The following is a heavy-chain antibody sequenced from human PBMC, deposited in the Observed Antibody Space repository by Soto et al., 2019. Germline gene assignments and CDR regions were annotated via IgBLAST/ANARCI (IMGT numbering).Heavy chain of an antibody. Sequence: PGGSLRLSCEASGITFSSYGMHWVRQAPGKGLEWVAVISYDGSSKQYADSVKGRFTISRDNSKNRLYLQMDSLRAEDTAVYYCAKKMTVMGFAYWGQGSLVTVSS. V-gene: IGHV3-30*18. J-gene: IGHJ4*02. D-gene: IGHD3-16*01. CDR2: ISYDGSSK. CDR1: GITFSSYG. CDR3: AKKMTVMGFAY.